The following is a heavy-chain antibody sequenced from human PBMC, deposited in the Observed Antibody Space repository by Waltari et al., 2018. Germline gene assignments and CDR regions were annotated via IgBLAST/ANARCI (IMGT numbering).Heavy chain of an antibody. D-gene: IGHD6-19*01. V-gene: IGHV3-21*01. CDR1: GFTFSSYS. CDR2: ISSSSSYI. Sequence: EVQLVESGGGLVKPGGSLRLSCAASGFTFSSYSMNWVRQAPGKGLEWVSSISSSSSYIYYADSVKGRFTISRDNAKNSLYLQMNSLRAEDTAVYYCASEDSSGWYYFDYWGQGTLVTVSS. CDR3: ASEDSSGWYYFDY. J-gene: IGHJ4*02.